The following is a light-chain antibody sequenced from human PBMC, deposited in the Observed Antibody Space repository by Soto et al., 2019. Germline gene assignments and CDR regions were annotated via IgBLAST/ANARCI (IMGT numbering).Light chain of an antibody. CDR2: SVS. CDR1: QSIRTY. Sequence: DIQMTQYPSSLSVSVGDRVTITCRASQSIRTYLNWYQQKPGQAPKVLIYSVSTLGTGVPSRFSGSGSGTDFTLTISSLQPEDFATYFCQQGYSTPTFCQGTRLE. V-gene: IGKV1-39*01. CDR3: QQGYSTPT. J-gene: IGKJ5*01.